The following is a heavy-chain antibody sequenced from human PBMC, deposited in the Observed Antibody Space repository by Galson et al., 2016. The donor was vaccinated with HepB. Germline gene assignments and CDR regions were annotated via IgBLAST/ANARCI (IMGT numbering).Heavy chain of an antibody. CDR1: GFTFSSYG. CDR3: AKWGGSGYDWARLDY. Sequence: SLRLSCAASGFTFSSYGTHWVRQAPGKGLEWVAVISYDGSNKYYADSVKGRFTISRDNSKNTLYLQMNSLRAEDTAVYYCAKWGGSGYDWARLDYWAREPWSPSPQ. CDR2: ISYDGSNK. D-gene: IGHD5-12*01. V-gene: IGHV3-30*18. J-gene: IGHJ4*02.